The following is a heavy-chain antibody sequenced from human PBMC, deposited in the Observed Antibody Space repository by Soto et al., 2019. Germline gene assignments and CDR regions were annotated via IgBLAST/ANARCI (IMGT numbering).Heavy chain of an antibody. CDR3: ARDSGHLYDISGHYYALSDY. J-gene: IGHJ4*02. CDR2: MNPNNGNT. D-gene: IGHD3-22*01. Sequence: TFTSYDINWVRQATGQGLEWMGWMNPNNGNTNYAQKLQGRVTMTTDTSTSTAYMELRSLRSDDTAVYYCARDSGHLYDISGHYYALSDYWGQGTLVTVSS. V-gene: IGHV1-18*01. CDR1: TFTSYD.